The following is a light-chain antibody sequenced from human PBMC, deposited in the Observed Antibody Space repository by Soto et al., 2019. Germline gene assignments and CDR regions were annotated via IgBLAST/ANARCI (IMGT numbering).Light chain of an antibody. CDR2: DVS. J-gene: IGLJ1*01. Sequence: QSVLTQPASVSGSPGQSITISCTGTSSDVGGYNYVSWYQQHPGKAPKLMIYDVSNRPSGFFYRFSGSKSGNTASLTISGLQAEDEADYYCSSYTTSSTRVFGTGTKVTVL. CDR1: SSDVGGYNY. V-gene: IGLV2-14*01. CDR3: SSYTTSSTRV.